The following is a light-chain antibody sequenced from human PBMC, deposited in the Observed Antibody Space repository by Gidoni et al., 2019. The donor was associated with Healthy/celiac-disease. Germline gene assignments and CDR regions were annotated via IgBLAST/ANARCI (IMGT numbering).Light chain of an antibody. CDR1: ALPKQY. CDR2: KDS. V-gene: IGLV3-25*03. CDR3: QSADSSGTLVV. J-gene: IGLJ2*01. Sequence: SYELPQPPSVSLYPGQTARITCSGDALPKQYAYWYQQKPGQAPVLVIYKDSERPSGIPERFSGSSSGTTVTLTISGVQAEDEADYYCQSADSSGTLVVFGGGTKLTVL.